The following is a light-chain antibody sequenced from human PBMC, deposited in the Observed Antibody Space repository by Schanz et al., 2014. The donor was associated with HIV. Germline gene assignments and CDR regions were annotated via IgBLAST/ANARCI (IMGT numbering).Light chain of an antibody. CDR1: QTISSN. Sequence: DIVMTQSPTTLPVSPGERVTVSCRASQTISSNLAWYQQKRGQPPRLVIYATSTRAAGIPDRFSGTGSGTDFTLTISSLEPEDFAVYYCQQYGSSPRGETFGQGTKVEIK. V-gene: IGKV3-20*01. CDR3: QQYGSSPRGET. J-gene: IGKJ1*01. CDR2: ATS.